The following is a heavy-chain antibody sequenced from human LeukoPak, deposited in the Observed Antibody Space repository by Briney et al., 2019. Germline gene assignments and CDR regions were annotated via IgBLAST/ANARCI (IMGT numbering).Heavy chain of an antibody. V-gene: IGHV4-31*03. Sequence: SQTLSLTCTVSGGSISSGGYYWSWIRQHPGKGLEWIGYIYYSGSTYYNPSLKSRVTISADTSKNQFSLKLSSVTAADTAVYYCARDRRFDAFDIWGQGTMVTVSS. CDR3: ARDRRFDAFDI. CDR1: GGSISSGGYY. CDR2: IYYSGST. D-gene: IGHD3-10*01. J-gene: IGHJ3*02.